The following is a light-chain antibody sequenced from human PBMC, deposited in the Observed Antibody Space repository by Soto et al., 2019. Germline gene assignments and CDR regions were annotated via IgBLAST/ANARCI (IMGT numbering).Light chain of an antibody. Sequence: QSVLTQPASVSGSPGQSITISCTGTGSDIGNYNYASWYQQHPGKAPKLMIYGVSNRPSGVSNRFSGSKSGNAASLTISGLQAEDEADYYCSSYTSYTTLWVFGGGTKVTVL. CDR1: GSDIGNYNY. J-gene: IGLJ3*02. V-gene: IGLV2-14*01. CDR3: SSYTSYTTLWV. CDR2: GVS.